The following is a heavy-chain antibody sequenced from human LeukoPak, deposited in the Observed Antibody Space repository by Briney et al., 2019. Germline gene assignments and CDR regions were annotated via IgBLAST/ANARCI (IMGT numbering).Heavy chain of an antibody. D-gene: IGHD5-18*01. V-gene: IGHV1-3*04. CDR1: GYTFTTYA. Sequence: GASVKVSCKASGYTFTTYAMYWVRQAPGQRPEWMGWISTVSGNTKYSQKFQGRVTITRDTSASTAYMELSSLRSEDTAVYYCARDSYSYGYIPFDYWGQGTLVTVSS. CDR3: ARDSYSYGYIPFDY. CDR2: ISTVSGNT. J-gene: IGHJ4*02.